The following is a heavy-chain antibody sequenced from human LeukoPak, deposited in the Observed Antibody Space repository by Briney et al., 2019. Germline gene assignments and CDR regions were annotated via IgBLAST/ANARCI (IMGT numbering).Heavy chain of an antibody. CDR1: GFTFDDYP. CDR3: AKGGSGRAGFDY. D-gene: IGHD3-10*01. CDR2: ISWNSGSI. V-gene: IGHV3-9*01. J-gene: IGHJ4*02. Sequence: PGGSLRLSCAASGFTFDDYPMHWVRQAPGKGLEWVSGISWNSGSIGYADSVKGRFTISRDNAKNSLYLQMNSLRAEDTALYYCAKGGSGRAGFDYWGQGTLVTVSS.